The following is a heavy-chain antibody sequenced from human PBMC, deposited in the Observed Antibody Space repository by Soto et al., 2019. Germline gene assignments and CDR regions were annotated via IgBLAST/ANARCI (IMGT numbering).Heavy chain of an antibody. V-gene: IGHV3-30*18. D-gene: IGHD5-18*01. J-gene: IGHJ6*02. CDR1: GFTFSSYG. CDR2: ISYDGSSK. Sequence: PGGSLRLSCAASGFTFSSYGMHWVRQAPGKGLEWVAVISYDGSSKYYADSVKGRFTISRDNSKNTLYLQMNSLRAEDTAVYYCAKDEGIQLWFRYYYYGMDVWGQGTTVTVS. CDR3: AKDEGIQLWFRYYYYGMDV.